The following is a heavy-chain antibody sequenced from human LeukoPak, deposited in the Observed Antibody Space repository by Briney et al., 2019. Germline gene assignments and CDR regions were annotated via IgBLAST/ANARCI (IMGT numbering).Heavy chain of an antibody. D-gene: IGHD3-9*01. Sequence: GESLKISCKGSGYSFTSYWIGWVRQMPGKGLEWMGIIYPGDSDTRYSPSFQGQVTISADKSISTAYLQWSSLKASDTAMYYCARTYYDILTGYSFFDSWGQGTLVTVSS. CDR1: GYSFTSYW. CDR3: ARTYYDILTGYSFFDS. CDR2: IYPGDSDT. J-gene: IGHJ4*02. V-gene: IGHV5-51*01.